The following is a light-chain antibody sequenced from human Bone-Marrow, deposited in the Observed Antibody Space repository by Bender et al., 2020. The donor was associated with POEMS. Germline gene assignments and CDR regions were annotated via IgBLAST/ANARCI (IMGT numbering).Light chain of an antibody. CDR3: SSFISTRTFRVV. J-gene: IGLJ2*01. Sequence: QSALTQPRSVSGSPGQSVTISCTGTSSDVGGYNYVSWYQQHPGKAPKLMIFDVTNRPSGVSNRFSGSKSGNTASLTISGLQAEDEADYYCSSFISTRTFRVVFGGGTKLTVL. CDR1: SSDVGGYNY. CDR2: DVT. V-gene: IGLV2-14*03.